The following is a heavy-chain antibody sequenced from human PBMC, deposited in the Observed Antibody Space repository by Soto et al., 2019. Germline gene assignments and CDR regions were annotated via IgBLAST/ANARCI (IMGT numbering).Heavy chain of an antibody. J-gene: IGHJ4*02. CDR1: GFTFSSYG. CDR3: ARMSSIAALDY. V-gene: IGHV3-33*01. D-gene: IGHD6-6*01. CDR2: IWYDGSNK. Sequence: GGSLRLSCAASGFTFSSYGMHWVRQAPGKGLEWVAVIWYDGSNKYYADSVKGRFTISRDHSKNTLYLQMNSLRAEDTALYYCARMSSIAALDYWGQRTLVTV.